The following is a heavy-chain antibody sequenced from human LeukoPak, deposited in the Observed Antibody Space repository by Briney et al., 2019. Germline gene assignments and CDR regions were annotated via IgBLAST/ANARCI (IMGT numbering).Heavy chain of an antibody. J-gene: IGHJ6*02. V-gene: IGHV3-7*01. CDR1: GFTFSSYG. D-gene: IGHD1/OR15-1a*01. CDR2: IKQDGSEK. Sequence: GGSLRLSCAASGFTFSSYGMHWVRQAPGKGLEWVANIKQDGSEKYCVDSVKGRFTISRDNAKNSLYLQMNSLRAEDRAMYYCARNNGLDVWGQGTTVTASS. CDR3: ARNNGLDV.